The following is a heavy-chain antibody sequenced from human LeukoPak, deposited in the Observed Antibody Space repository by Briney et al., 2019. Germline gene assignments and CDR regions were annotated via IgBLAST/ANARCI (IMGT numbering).Heavy chain of an antibody. Sequence: ASVKVSCKASGYTLTSYGFSWVRQAPGQGFEWKGWISGYNGNTNYAQNLQGRVTMTIDTSTSTAYMELRSLRSDDTAVYYCARDPAFRGAQMEYWGQGTLVTVSS. CDR3: ARDPAFRGAQMEY. V-gene: IGHV1-18*01. CDR1: GYTLTSYG. D-gene: IGHD3-10*01. J-gene: IGHJ4*02. CDR2: ISGYNGNT.